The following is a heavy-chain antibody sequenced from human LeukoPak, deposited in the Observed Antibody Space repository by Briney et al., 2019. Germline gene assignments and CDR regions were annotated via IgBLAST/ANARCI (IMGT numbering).Heavy chain of an antibody. Sequence: GGSLRLSCAASGFTVSSNYMSWVRQAPGKGLEWVSVIYGGGSTYYADSVKGRFTISRDTFKNTVNLQMNSLRAEDTAVYYCATWPGGWYGEDSWGQGTLVTVSS. J-gene: IGHJ4*02. CDR3: ATWPGGWYGEDS. CDR1: GFTVSSNY. D-gene: IGHD6-19*01. V-gene: IGHV3-53*01. CDR2: IYGGGST.